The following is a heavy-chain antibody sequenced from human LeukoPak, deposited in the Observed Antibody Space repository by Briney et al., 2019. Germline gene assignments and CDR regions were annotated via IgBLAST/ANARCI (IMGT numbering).Heavy chain of an antibody. D-gene: IGHD3-10*01. CDR3: TTGPYYYGSGSYYNGYYYYYMDV. Sequence: GGSLRLSCAASGFTFSSYWMSWVRQAPGKGLEWVGRIKSKTDGGTTDYAAPVKGRFTISRDDSKNTLYLQMNSLKTEDTAVYYCTTGPYYYGSGSYYNGYYYYYMDVWGKGTTVTVSS. CDR1: GFTFSSYW. J-gene: IGHJ6*03. V-gene: IGHV3-15*01. CDR2: IKSKTDGGTT.